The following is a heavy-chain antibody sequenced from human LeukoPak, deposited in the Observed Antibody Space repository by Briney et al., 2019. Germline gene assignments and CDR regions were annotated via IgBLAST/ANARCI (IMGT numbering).Heavy chain of an antibody. CDR2: ISGSGGST. CDR3: AKDLGYCSGGSCYSSEGVVAFDI. V-gene: IGHV3-23*01. CDR1: GFTFSSYG. D-gene: IGHD2-15*01. J-gene: IGHJ3*02. Sequence: PGGSLRLSCAASGFTFSSYGMSWVRQAPGKGLEWVSAISGSGGSTYYADSVKGRFTISRDNSKNTLYLQMNSLRAEDTAVYYCAKDLGYCSGGSCYSSEGVVAFDIWGQGTMVTVSS.